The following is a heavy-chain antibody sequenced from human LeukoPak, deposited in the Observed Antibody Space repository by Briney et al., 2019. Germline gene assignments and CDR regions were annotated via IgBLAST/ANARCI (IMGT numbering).Heavy chain of an antibody. CDR3: ARGGSYRLPSRIDY. CDR2: ISSSGSTI. D-gene: IGHD3-16*02. J-gene: IGHJ4*02. Sequence: GGSLRLSCAASGFTFSSYEMNWVRQAPGKGMEWVSYISSSGSTIYYADSVTGRFTISRDNAKNPLYLQMNSLRAEDTAVYYCARGGSYRLPSRIDYWGQGTLVTVSS. CDR1: GFTFSSYE. V-gene: IGHV3-48*03.